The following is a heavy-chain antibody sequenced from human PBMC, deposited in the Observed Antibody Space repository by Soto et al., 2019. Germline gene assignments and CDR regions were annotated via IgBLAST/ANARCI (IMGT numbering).Heavy chain of an antibody. CDR1: GYIFTNYW. J-gene: IGHJ4*02. CDR2: IFPSDSDT. V-gene: IGHV5-51*01. D-gene: IGHD6-13*01. Sequence: GGSLKNSCRGSGYIFTNYWIGWGRQMPGKGLEWMGIIFPSDSDTRYSPSFHGQVTISADKSISTAYLQWSSLKASDTAMYYCARAGYTGSWSLTWGQGTLVTVSS. CDR3: ARAGYTGSWSLT.